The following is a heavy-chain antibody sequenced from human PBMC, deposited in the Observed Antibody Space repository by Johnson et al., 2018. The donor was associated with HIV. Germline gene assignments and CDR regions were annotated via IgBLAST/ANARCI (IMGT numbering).Heavy chain of an antibody. J-gene: IGHJ3*02. CDR2: LSYHGSNK. CDR3: ARDRHDSSGYYWGNAFDI. Sequence: QVQLVESGGGVVQPGRSLRLSCAASGFTFSSYAMHWVRQAPGKGLEWVAVLSYHGSNKYYADSVKGLLPLSIDNSKNTLYLPMNSLGAEDTAVYYCARDRHDSSGYYWGNAFDIWGQGTMVSVSS. CDR1: GFTFSSYA. V-gene: IGHV3-30-3*01. D-gene: IGHD3-22*01.